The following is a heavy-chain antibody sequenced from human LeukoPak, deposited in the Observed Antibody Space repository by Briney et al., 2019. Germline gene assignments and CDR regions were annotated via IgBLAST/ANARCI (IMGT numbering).Heavy chain of an antibody. D-gene: IGHD2-2*01. CDR2: IIPILGIA. J-gene: IGHJ4*02. V-gene: IGHV1-69*02. Sequence: SVKVSCKASGRTFSSYTISWVRQAPGQGLEWMGRIIPILGIANYAQKFQGRVTITPDNSTRTAYMELSSLRSEDTAVYYCASVYCSSTSCYSDYWGQGTLVTVSS. CDR1: GRTFSSYT. CDR3: ASVYCSSTSCYSDY.